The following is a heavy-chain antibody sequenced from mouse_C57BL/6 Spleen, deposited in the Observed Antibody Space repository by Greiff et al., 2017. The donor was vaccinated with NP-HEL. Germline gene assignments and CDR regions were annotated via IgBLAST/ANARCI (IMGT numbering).Heavy chain of an antibody. CDR2: IDPSDSYT. D-gene: IGHD4-1*02. CDR3: GIQQGRDFGD. V-gene: IGHV1-59*01. CDR1: GYTFTSYW. Sequence: QVQLQQPGAELVRPGTSVKLSCKASGYTFTSYWMHWVKQRPGQGLEWIGVIDPSDSYTNYNQKFKGKATLTVDTSSSTAYMQLSSLTSEDSAVCYCGIQQGRDFGDWGKGATLTVA. J-gene: IGHJ2*01.